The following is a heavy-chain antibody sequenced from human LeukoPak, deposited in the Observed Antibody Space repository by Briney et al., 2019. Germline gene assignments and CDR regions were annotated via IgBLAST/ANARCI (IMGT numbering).Heavy chain of an antibody. Sequence: PSETLSLTCTVSGGSISISSYYWGWIRQPPGKGLEWIGSIYYSGSTYYNPSLKSRVTISVDASKNQFSLKLSSVTAADTAVYYCARGGAVVGFDYFDYWGQGTLVTVSS. CDR2: IYYSGST. CDR1: GGSISISSYY. D-gene: IGHD6-19*01. CDR3: ARGGAVVGFDYFDY. V-gene: IGHV4-39*07. J-gene: IGHJ4*02.